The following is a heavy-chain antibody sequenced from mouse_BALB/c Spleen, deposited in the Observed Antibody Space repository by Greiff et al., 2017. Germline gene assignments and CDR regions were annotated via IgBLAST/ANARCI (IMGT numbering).Heavy chain of an antibody. CDR3: AVDDYDGYYFDY. CDR1: GFNIKDYY. J-gene: IGHJ2*01. D-gene: IGHD2-4*01. V-gene: IGHV14-4*02. Sequence: EVQLQQSGAELVRSGASVKLSCTASGFNIKDYYMHWVKQRPEQGLEWIGWIDPENGDTEYAPKFQGKATMTADTSSNTAYLQLSSLTSEDTAVYYCAVDDYDGYYFDYWGQGTTLTVSS. CDR2: IDPENGDT.